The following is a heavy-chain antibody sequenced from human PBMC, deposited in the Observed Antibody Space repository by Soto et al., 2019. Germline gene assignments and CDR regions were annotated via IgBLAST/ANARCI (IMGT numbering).Heavy chain of an antibody. D-gene: IGHD2-15*01. V-gene: IGHV1-18*01. CDR2: INTYNGAT. CDR3: ATYCSGVTCHKGAPDY. CDR1: GYTLTTYG. Sequence: ASVKVSCKVSGYTLTTYGITWVRQAPGQGLEWMGWINTYNGATNYAQNLQGRVTMTTDTSTSTAYMELRSLRSDDTAVYYCATYCSGVTCHKGAPDYWGQGTLVTVSS. J-gene: IGHJ4*02.